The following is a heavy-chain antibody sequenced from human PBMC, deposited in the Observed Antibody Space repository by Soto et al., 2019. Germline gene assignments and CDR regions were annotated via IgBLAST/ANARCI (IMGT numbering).Heavy chain of an antibody. CDR3: VREGGDSSSLVDNYFDY. J-gene: IGHJ4*02. Sequence: EVQLLESGGGLVQPVGSLRLSCAASGSTFAHQAMSWVRQAPGTGLEWVSAVSGSGGGTYYADSVKGRFTISRDNSKNTLSLQMNSLRVEDTAVYYCVREGGDSSSLVDNYFDYWGQGALVTVSS. CDR1: GSTFAHQA. CDR2: VSGSGGGT. V-gene: IGHV3-23*01. D-gene: IGHD1-26*01.